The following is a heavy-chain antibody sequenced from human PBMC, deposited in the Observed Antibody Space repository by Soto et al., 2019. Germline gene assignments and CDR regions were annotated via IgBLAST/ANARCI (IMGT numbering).Heavy chain of an antibody. V-gene: IGHV1-46*03. CDR3: ATLGGGYYYYMDV. CDR2: INPRGGST. Sequence: QVQLVQSGAEVKKPGASVKVSCKASGYTFTSYYMHWVRQAPGQGLEWMGIINPRGGSTSYAQKFQGRVTMTRDTSTSTVYMELSSLRSEDTAVYYCATLGGGYYYYMDVGGKGTTVTVSS. D-gene: IGHD3-16*01. J-gene: IGHJ6*03. CDR1: GYTFTSYY.